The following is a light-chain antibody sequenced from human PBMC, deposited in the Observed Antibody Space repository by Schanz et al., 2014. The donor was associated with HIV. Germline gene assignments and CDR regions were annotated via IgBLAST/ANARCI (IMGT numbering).Light chain of an antibody. J-gene: IGKJ2*01. CDR2: DAS. CDR3: QQYGDSRYT. Sequence: EIVLTQSPGTLSVSPGERATLSCRASQSIYENLAWYQQRPGQAPRLLMYDASSRATGIPDRFSGSGSGTDFTLTISRLEPEDFAVYFCQQYGDSRYTFGQGTKVEIK. CDR1: QSIYEN. V-gene: IGKV3-20*01.